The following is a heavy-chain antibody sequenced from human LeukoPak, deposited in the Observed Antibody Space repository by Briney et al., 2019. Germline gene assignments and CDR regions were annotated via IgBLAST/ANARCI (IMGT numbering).Heavy chain of an antibody. V-gene: IGHV1-2*02. CDR2: INPNSGDT. CDR1: GYTFTGSY. Sequence: ASVNVSCKASGYTFTGSYMHWVRQAPGQGLEWMGWINPNSGDTHYAQKFQGRVTMTRDTSISTAYMEMARLRSDGTAVYYCSRDTTPLDYWGQGTLVTVSS. D-gene: IGHD1-14*01. J-gene: IGHJ4*02. CDR3: SRDTTPLDY.